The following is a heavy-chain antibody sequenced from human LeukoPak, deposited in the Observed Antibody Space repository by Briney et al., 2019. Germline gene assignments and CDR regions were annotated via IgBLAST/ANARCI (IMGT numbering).Heavy chain of an antibody. CDR1: GGSISSSSYY. Sequence: SETLSLTCTVSGGSISSSSYYGGWIRQPPGKGLEWIGSIYYSGSTYYNPSLKSRVTISVDTSKNQFSLKLSSVTAADTAVYYCARGGLYYYVSGSYLGAFDIWGQGTMVSVSS. CDR3: ARGGLYYYVSGSYLGAFDI. V-gene: IGHV4-39*07. CDR2: IYYSGST. J-gene: IGHJ3*02. D-gene: IGHD3-10*01.